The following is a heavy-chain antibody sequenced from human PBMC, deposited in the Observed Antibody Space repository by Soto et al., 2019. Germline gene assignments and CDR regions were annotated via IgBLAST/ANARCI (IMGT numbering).Heavy chain of an antibody. D-gene: IGHD3-3*01. CDR3: AKDPFYDFWRGYSPFDP. CDR1: GFTFSSYA. V-gene: IGHV3-23*01. CDR2: ISGSGGST. J-gene: IGHJ5*02. Sequence: GGSLRLSCAASGFTFSSYAMSWVRQAPGKGLEWVSAISGSGGSTYYADSVKGRFTISRDNSKNTLYLQMNSLRAEDTAVYYCAKDPFYDFWRGYSPFDPWGKGNLVTVYS.